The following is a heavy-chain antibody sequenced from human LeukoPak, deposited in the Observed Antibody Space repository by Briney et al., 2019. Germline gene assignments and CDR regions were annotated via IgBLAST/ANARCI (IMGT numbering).Heavy chain of an antibody. V-gene: IGHV4-59*08. J-gene: IGHJ3*02. Sequence: SETLSLTCTVSGGSISSYYWSWIRQPPGKGLEWIGYIYYSGSTNYNPSLKSRVTISVDTSKNQFSLKLSSVTAADTAVYYCARVVKGRNDFPYAFDIWGQGTMVTVSS. CDR2: IYYSGST. CDR1: GGSISSYY. D-gene: IGHD3-3*01. CDR3: ARVVKGRNDFPYAFDI.